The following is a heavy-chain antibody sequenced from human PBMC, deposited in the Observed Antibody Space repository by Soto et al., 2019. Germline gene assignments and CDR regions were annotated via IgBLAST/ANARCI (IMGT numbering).Heavy chain of an antibody. Sequence: SETLSLTCTVSGDSISTPHYYWSWIRQPPGKGLEWIGYIYYSGSTYYNPSLKSRVTISVDTSKNQFSLKLSSVTAADTAVYYCARAPRGNYGYPSYFDYWGQGTLVTVSS. CDR1: GDSISTPHYY. J-gene: IGHJ4*02. CDR2: IYYSGST. V-gene: IGHV4-30-4*02. CDR3: ARAPRGNYGYPSYFDY. D-gene: IGHD3-10*01.